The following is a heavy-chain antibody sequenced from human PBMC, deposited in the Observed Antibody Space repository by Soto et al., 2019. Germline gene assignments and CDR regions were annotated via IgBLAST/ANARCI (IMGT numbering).Heavy chain of an antibody. J-gene: IGHJ4*02. CDR1: GFSLRTSGVG. D-gene: IGHD6-25*01. CDR3: AQRLGSRGSFDY. CDR2: IYWNDDK. V-gene: IGHV2-5*01. Sequence: SGPTLVNPTQTLTLTCTFSGFSLRTSGVGVGWIRQPPGKAPEWLALIYWNDDKRYSPSLKSRLTITKDTSKNQAVLTMTDMDPVDTGTYYCAQRLGSRGSFDYWGQGSLVTVSS.